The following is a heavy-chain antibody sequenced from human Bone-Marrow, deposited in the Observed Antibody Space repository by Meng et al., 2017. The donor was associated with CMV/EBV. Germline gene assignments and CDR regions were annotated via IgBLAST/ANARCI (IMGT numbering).Heavy chain of an antibody. CDR3: ARGPSGSYSPLDY. V-gene: IGHV3-21*01. J-gene: IGHJ4*02. D-gene: IGHD1-26*01. Sequence: DSGFTFSSDTMIWVRQSPGKGLEWVSSITSTSNYIYYGESVKGRFIISRDNAKNSLYLQMNSLSAEDTAIYYCARGPSGSYSPLDYWGQGTLVTVSS. CDR1: GFTFSSDT. CDR2: ITSTSNYI.